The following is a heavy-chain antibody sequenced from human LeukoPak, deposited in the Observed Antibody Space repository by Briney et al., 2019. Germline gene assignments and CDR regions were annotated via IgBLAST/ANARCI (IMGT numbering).Heavy chain of an antibody. CDR2: IRYDGSNK. CDR3: AKWEYYYDSSGSNWFDP. CDR1: GFTFSSYG. D-gene: IGHD3-22*01. V-gene: IGHV3-30*02. J-gene: IGHJ5*02. Sequence: PGGSLRLSCAASGFTFSSYGMHWVRQAPGKGLEWVAFIRYDGSNKYYADSVKGRFTISRDNSKNTLYLQMNSLRAEDTAVYYCAKWEYYYDSSGSNWFDPWGQGTLVTVSS.